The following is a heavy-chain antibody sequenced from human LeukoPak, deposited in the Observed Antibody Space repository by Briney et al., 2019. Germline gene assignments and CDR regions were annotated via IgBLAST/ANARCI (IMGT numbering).Heavy chain of an antibody. V-gene: IGHV4-61*08. CDR2: IYYSGST. D-gene: IGHD6-19*01. Sequence: SETLSLTCTVSGVSVNSGGHYWSWIRQPPGKGLEWIGYIYYSGSTNQNPSLKSRVTISIDTSKNQFSLKLSSVTAADTAVYYCAREREYSSGWYNDAFDIWGHGTMVTVSS. CDR1: GVSVNSGGHY. J-gene: IGHJ3*02. CDR3: AREREYSSGWYNDAFDI.